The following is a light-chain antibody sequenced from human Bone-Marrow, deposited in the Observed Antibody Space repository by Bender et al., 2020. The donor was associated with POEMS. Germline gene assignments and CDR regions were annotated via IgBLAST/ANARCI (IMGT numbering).Light chain of an antibody. CDR2: EST. CDR1: SSDVGGYNF. V-gene: IGLV2-23*01. J-gene: IGLJ3*02. Sequence: QSALTQPASVSGSPGQSITISCTGTSSDVGGYNFASWYQQHPGKAPKLMIFESTKRPSGISNRFSGSKSGNTASLTISGLQAEDEADYYCCSYSSTSTLVFGGGTKLTVL. CDR3: CSYSSTSTLV.